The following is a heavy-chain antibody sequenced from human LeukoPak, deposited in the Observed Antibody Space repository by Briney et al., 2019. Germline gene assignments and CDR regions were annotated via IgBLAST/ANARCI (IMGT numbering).Heavy chain of an antibody. CDR2: ISHSGIT. D-gene: IGHD6-6*01. J-gene: IGHJ3*02. Sequence: PSETLSLTCAVSGVSISTSCWWSWVRQPPGRGLEWIGEISHSGITTYIPFLKSRVSMSMDRSKNQFSLKLTSVTAADTAVYYCARTSIAARRANAFDIWGQGTMVTVSS. V-gene: IGHV4-4*02. CDR3: ARTSIAARRANAFDI. CDR1: GVSISTSCW.